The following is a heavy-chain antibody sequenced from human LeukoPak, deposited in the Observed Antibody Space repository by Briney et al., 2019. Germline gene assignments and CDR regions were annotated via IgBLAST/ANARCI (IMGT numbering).Heavy chain of an antibody. V-gene: IGHV4-4*02. J-gene: IGHJ4*02. CDR2: IYHSGNT. CDR3: ARVTVSGGSFDY. CDR1: GGSISSSNW. D-gene: IGHD3-16*01. Sequence: KPSETLSLTCAVSGGSISSSNWWSWVRPPPGKGLEWMGEIYHSGNTNYNPSLKSRVTISVDKSKNQFSLKLSSVTAADTAVYYCARVTVSGGSFDYWGQGTLVTVSS.